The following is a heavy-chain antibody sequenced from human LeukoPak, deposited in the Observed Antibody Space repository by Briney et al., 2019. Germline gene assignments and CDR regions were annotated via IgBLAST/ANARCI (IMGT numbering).Heavy chain of an antibody. CDR3: AKDNIHCTSSSCYSGNYAMDV. D-gene: IGHD2-2*01. V-gene: IGHV3-30*18. CDR1: GFTFNNYA. J-gene: IGHJ6*04. Sequence: GGSLRLSCAASGFTFNNYAMHWVRQAPGKGLEWVALISYDGSKKKYADSVKGRFTISRDNSKNTLYLQMNSLRAEDTALFYCAKDNIHCTSSSCYSGNYAMDVWGKGITVTVSS. CDR2: ISYDGSKK.